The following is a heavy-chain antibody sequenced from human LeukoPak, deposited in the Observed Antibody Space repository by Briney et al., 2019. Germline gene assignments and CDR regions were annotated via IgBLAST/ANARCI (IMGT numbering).Heavy chain of an antibody. J-gene: IGHJ4*01. D-gene: IGHD3-22*01. CDR3: ARALYGSSGYYDY. CDR1: GFNFSNHY. V-gene: IGHV3-11*01. Sequence: GGSLRLSCAASGFNFSNHYMSWVRQTPGRPLEWVSYISGSGATLHHADSVKVRFTISRDNAKNSLSLQMNSLRAEDTALYYCARALYGSSGYYDYWGQGILVTVSS. CDR2: ISGSGATL.